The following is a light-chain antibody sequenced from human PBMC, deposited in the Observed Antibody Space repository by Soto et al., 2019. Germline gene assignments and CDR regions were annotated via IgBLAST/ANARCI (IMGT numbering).Light chain of an antibody. J-gene: IGKJ1*01. Sequence: IHTTQSPSTLSSSVGDRVTITCRASQSLTTWFAWYQQKPGKAPKLLIYKATNLQSGVPSRFSGSGSGTEFTLTISSLQPDDFATYYCQHYNSYSEAFGQGTKVDIK. CDR1: QSLTTW. CDR3: QHYNSYSEA. CDR2: KAT. V-gene: IGKV1-5*03.